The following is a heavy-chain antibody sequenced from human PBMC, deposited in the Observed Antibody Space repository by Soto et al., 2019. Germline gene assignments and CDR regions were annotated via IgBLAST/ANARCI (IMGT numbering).Heavy chain of an antibody. V-gene: IGHV3-64D*06. Sequence: LRLSCSASGFTFSMFSMHWVRQAPGKGLEYVSGISSNGDGTYYADSVKGRFTISRDNSKNTLYLQMSSLRAVDTAVYYCVHPRSTVQIPPTWGQGTLVTVSS. CDR1: GFTFSMFS. D-gene: IGHD4-17*01. CDR3: VHPRSTVQIPPT. J-gene: IGHJ5*02. CDR2: ISSNGDGT.